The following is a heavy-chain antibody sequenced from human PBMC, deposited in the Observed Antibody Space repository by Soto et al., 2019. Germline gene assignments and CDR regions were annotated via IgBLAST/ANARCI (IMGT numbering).Heavy chain of an antibody. Sequence: EVQMLESGGGLVQPGGSLRLTCAASGFTFNRCATSWVRQAPGKGLEWVAAISSSGDSRYYADSVNGRFTISRDNSKNTLYLQMNSLRAEDSAVYYCAKDKRLPHDVFDIWGPGTMVTVSS. CDR3: AKDKRLPHDVFDI. CDR1: GFTFNRCA. J-gene: IGHJ3*02. V-gene: IGHV3-23*01. D-gene: IGHD6-25*01. CDR2: ISSSGDSR.